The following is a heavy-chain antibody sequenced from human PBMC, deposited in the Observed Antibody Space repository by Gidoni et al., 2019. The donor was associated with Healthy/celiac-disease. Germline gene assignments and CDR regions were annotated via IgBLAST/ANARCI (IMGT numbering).Heavy chain of an antibody. D-gene: IGHD6-19*01. CDR3: ARSTDSSGWSEYFQH. CDR2: IYTSGST. V-gene: IGHV4-4*07. J-gene: IGHJ1*01. CDR1: GGSISSYY. Sequence: QVQLQESGPGLVKPSETLSLTCTVPGGSISSYYWSWIRQPAGKGLEWIGRIYTSGSTNYNPSLKSRVTMSVDTSKNQFSLKLSSVTAADTAVYYCARSTDSSGWSEYFQHWGQGTLVTVSS.